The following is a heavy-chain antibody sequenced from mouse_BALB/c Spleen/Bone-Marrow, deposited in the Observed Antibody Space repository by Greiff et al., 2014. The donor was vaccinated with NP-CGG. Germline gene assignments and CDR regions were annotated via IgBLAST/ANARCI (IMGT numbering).Heavy chain of an antibody. CDR1: GYTFTSYA. CDR3: ARSEYFGSSYDY. Sequence: VQLKESGPELVKPGASVKMSCKASGYTFTSYAMHWMKQKPGQGLEWIGYINPYNDGTKYNETFKGKATLTSDKSSSTAYMDLSSLTSEDSAVYFCARSEYFGSSYDYWGQGTTLTVSS. D-gene: IGHD1-1*01. V-gene: IGHV1-14*01. J-gene: IGHJ2*01. CDR2: INPYNDGT.